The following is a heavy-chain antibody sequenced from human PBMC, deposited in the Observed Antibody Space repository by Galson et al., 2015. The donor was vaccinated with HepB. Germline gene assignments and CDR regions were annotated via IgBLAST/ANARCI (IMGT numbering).Heavy chain of an antibody. J-gene: IGHJ5*02. CDR3: ARVRRGDYYGSGSYLLDP. CDR2: IIPILGIA. D-gene: IGHD3-10*01. V-gene: IGHV1-69*10. Sequence: SVKVSCKASGGTFSSYAISWVRQAPGQGLEWMGGIIPILGIANYAQKFQGRVTITADKSTSTAYMELSSLRSEDTAVYYCARVRRGDYYGSGSYLLDPWGQGTLVTVSS. CDR1: GGTFSSYA.